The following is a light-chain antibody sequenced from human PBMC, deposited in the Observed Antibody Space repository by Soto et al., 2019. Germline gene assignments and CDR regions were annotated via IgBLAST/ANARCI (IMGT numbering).Light chain of an antibody. CDR1: QSFRGL. Sequence: EIVFTQAPGTLSLSPGERSTLSCMASQSFRGLLAWYQQKPGQSPRLLIYDAYNRATGIPPRFSGSGSGTDFTLTISSLEPEDSAVYYCQQRHMWPITVGQGTRLEIK. CDR2: DAY. J-gene: IGKJ5*01. CDR3: QQRHMWPIT. V-gene: IGKV3-11*01.